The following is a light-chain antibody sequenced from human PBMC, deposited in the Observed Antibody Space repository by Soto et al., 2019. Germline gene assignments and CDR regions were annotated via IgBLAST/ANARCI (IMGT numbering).Light chain of an antibody. CDR3: SAWNDSRSGLV. CDR1: SSNIGSNT. J-gene: IGLJ2*01. V-gene: IGLV1-44*01. Sequence: QSVLTQPPSASGTPGQRVTISCSGSSSNIGSNTVNWYQQLPGTAPKLLIYSNNQRPSGVPGRFSGSKSGTAASLAISGLQSEDEDDYYCSAWNDSRSGLVFGGGTKLTVL. CDR2: SNN.